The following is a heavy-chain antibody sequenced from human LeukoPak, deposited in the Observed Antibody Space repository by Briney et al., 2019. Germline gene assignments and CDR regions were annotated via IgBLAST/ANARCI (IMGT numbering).Heavy chain of an antibody. J-gene: IGHJ4*02. CDR2: INHSGST. CDR3: AREVTEQLVRFDY. CDR1: GGSFSGYY. V-gene: IGHV4-34*01. D-gene: IGHD6-13*01. Sequence: PSETLSLTCAVYGGSFSGYYWSWIRQPPGKGLEWIGEINHSGSTNYNPSLKSRVTISVDTSKNQLSLKLSSVTAADTAVYYCAREVTEQLVRFDYWGQGTLVTVSS.